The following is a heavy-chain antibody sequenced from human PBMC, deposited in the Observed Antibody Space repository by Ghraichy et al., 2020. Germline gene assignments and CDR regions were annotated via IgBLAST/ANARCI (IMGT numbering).Heavy chain of an antibody. CDR1: GFTFSSYS. Sequence: LSLTCAASGFTFSSYSMNWVRQAPGKGLEWVSYISSSSSTIYYADSVKGRFTISRDNAKNSLYLQMNSLRDEDTAVYYCARDSSGWYDFYYYGMDVWGQGTTVTVSS. CDR3: ARDSSGWYDFYYYGMDV. V-gene: IGHV3-48*02. J-gene: IGHJ6*02. D-gene: IGHD6-19*01. CDR2: ISSSSSTI.